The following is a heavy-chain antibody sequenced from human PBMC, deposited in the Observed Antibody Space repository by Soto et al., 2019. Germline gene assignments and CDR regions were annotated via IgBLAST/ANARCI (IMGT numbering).Heavy chain of an antibody. J-gene: IGHJ3*02. CDR2: ISGSGGAT. D-gene: IGHD2-15*01. V-gene: IGHV3-23*01. CDR1: GFTFSSYA. Sequence: HPGGSLRLSCAASGFTFSSYAMSWVRQAPGKGLEWVSGISGSGGATYYADSVKGRFTISRYNSKNTLYLQMNSLRAEDTAVYYCSRDRYCSGGSCYSEWAFDIWGQGTMVTVSS. CDR3: SRDRYCSGGSCYSEWAFDI.